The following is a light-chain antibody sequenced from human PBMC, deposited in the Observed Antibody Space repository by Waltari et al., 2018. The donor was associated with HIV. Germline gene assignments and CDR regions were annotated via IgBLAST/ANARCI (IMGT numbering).Light chain of an antibody. CDR3: QQYNNWPYT. V-gene: IGKV3-15*01. CDR2: GAS. Sequence: ERVMTQSPTTLSVSPGERATLSCRASQSVDSDLAWYQQKPGQPPRLLISGASTRATGIPARFSGSGSEIEFTLTINSLQSEDFAIYYCQQYNNWPYTFGQGTRLDIK. J-gene: IGKJ2*01. CDR1: QSVDSD.